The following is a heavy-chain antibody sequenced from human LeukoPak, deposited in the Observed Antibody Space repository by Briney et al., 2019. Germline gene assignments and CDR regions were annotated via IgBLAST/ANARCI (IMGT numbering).Heavy chain of an antibody. CDR3: SGNGRVAAIDY. Sequence: SEALSLTCTVSGGSISSYYWSWLRQPPAKGLEWVGYIYYNGCTNYNPSLKSRGTIPVEKTKNQLPLMLSSVPAADRAVAYFSGNGRVAAIDYWGQGTLVTASS. CDR2: IYYNGCT. D-gene: IGHD1-1*01. V-gene: IGHV4-59*01. CDR1: GGSISSYY. J-gene: IGHJ4*01.